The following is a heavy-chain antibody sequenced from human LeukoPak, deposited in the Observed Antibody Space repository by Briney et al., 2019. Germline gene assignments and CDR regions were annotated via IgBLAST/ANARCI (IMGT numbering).Heavy chain of an antibody. CDR1: GFTFSRYW. CDR3: ARSYCSGGSCYSVYFQH. V-gene: IGHV3-7*01. J-gene: IGHJ1*01. D-gene: IGHD2-15*01. CDR2: IKQDGSEE. Sequence: GGSLRLSCVASGFTFSRYWMSWVRQAPGKGLEWVANIKQDGSEEYYVDSVKGRFTISRDNAKNSLYLQMNSLRAEDTAVYYCARSYCSGGSCYSVYFQHWGQGTLVTVSS.